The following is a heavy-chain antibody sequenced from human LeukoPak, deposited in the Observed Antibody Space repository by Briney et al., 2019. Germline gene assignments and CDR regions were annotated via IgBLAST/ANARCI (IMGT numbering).Heavy chain of an antibody. Sequence: RPSETLSLTCTVSGGSISSSSYYWGWLRQPPGKGLEWIGSIYYSGRTYYNPSLKSRVTISVDTSKNQFSLKLSSVTAADTAVYYCARVGRGYGSGSYQNWFDPWGQGTLVTVSS. V-gene: IGHV4-39*07. CDR1: GGSISSSSYY. CDR3: ARVGRGYGSGSYQNWFDP. J-gene: IGHJ5*02. CDR2: IYYSGRT. D-gene: IGHD3-10*01.